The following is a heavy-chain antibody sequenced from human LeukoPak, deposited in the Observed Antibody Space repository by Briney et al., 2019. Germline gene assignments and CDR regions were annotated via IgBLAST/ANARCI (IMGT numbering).Heavy chain of an antibody. CDR1: GYTFTSYY. CDR2: INPSDGST. V-gene: IGHV1-46*01. Sequence: ASVKVSCKASGYTFTSYYIHLVRQAPGQGFEWMAIINPSDGSTTNSQKFQGRVTMTRDTSISTAYMELSRLRSDDTAVYYCARDLGYSSGWSDYWGQGTLVTVSS. CDR3: ARDLGYSSGWSDY. D-gene: IGHD6-19*01. J-gene: IGHJ4*02.